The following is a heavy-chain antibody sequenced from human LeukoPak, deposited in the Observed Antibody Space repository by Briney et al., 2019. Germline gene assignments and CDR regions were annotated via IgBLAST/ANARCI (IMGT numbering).Heavy chain of an antibody. CDR1: GFTFSSYA. D-gene: IGHD1-1*01. Sequence: PGGSLRLSCAASGFTFSSYAMNWVRQAPGKGLEWVSAVNGDNSITKYADSVEGRFTISRDNFKNTLYLQMNSLRVDDTAIYYCAKGTTTPGFLDYWGQGTLVTVSS. J-gene: IGHJ4*02. V-gene: IGHV3-23*01. CDR3: AKGTTTPGFLDY. CDR2: VNGDNSIT.